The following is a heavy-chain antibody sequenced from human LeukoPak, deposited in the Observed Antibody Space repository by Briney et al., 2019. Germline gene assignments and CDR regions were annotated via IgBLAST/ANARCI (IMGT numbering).Heavy chain of an antibody. CDR3: AKDWRVAAADYYFDY. CDR2: IWYDGSNK. J-gene: IGHJ4*02. D-gene: IGHD6-13*01. V-gene: IGHV3-33*06. Sequence: GGSLRLXCAASGFTFSSYGMHWVRQAPGKGLEWVAVIWYDGSNKYYADSVKGRFTISRDNSKNTLYLQMNSLRAEDTAVYYCAKDWRVAAADYYFDYWGQGTLVTVSS. CDR1: GFTFSSYG.